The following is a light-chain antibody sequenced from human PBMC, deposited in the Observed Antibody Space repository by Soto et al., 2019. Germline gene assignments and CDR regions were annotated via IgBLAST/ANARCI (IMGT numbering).Light chain of an antibody. Sequence: EIVLKQSPGTLSLSPGERATLSCRARQSVSDSYLAWYQQKPGQAPRLLIYASSRATGIPDRFSGSGAGTDFTLTISRLEPEDFAVYYCQHYGTSGLFGPGTKVDIK. CDR1: QSVSDSY. CDR3: QHYGTSGL. J-gene: IGKJ3*01. V-gene: IGKV3-20*01. CDR2: AS.